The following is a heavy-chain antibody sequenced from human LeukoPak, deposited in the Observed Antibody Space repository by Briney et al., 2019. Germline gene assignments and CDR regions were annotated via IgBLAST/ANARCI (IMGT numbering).Heavy chain of an antibody. V-gene: IGHV3-7*04. D-gene: IGHD1-1*01. Sequence: GGSLRLSCAASGFAFSGYWMSWVRQAPGKGLEWVANINQDGREKYYVDSVKGRFTNSRDNAKNSLYLQMNSLRVQDTAVYYCARDGMPFDYWGQGTLVTVSS. CDR1: GFAFSGYW. CDR2: INQDGREK. J-gene: IGHJ4*02. CDR3: ARDGMPFDY.